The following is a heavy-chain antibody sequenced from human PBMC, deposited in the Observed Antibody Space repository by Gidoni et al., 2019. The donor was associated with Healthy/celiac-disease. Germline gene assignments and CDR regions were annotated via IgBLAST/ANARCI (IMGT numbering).Heavy chain of an antibody. Sequence: QVQLQESGPGLVKPSATLSLTCTVSGGSLSSYSWRLIRQPPGKGLEWIGYIYYSGSTNYNPSLKSRVTISVDTSKNQFSLKLSSVTAADTAVYYCARLYYDFWSGSTEYYYYYYMDVWGKGTTVTVSS. D-gene: IGHD3-3*01. V-gene: IGHV4-59*01. J-gene: IGHJ6*03. CDR3: ARLYYDFWSGSTEYYYYYYMDV. CDR2: IYYSGST. CDR1: GGSLSSYS.